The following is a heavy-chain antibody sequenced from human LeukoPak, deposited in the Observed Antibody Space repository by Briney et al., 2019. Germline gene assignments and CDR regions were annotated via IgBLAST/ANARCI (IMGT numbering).Heavy chain of an antibody. V-gene: IGHV3-7*01. CDR3: ARDRNYGDLTYGMDV. CDR2: IKQDGSEK. Sequence: GGSLRLSCAASGFTFSSYWMSWVRQAPGKGLEWVANIKQDGSEKYCVDSVKGRFTISGDNAKNSLYLQMNSLRAEDTAVYYCARDRNYGDLTYGMDVWGQGTTVTVSS. D-gene: IGHD4-17*01. CDR1: GFTFSSYW. J-gene: IGHJ6*02.